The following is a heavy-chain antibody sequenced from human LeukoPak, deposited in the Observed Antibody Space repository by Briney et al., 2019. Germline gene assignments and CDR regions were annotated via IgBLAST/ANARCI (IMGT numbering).Heavy chain of an antibody. CDR1: GDSISTSSYS. CDR2: VFFSGNT. CDR3: ARARSWFDP. J-gene: IGHJ5*02. Sequence: SETLSLTCTVSGDSISTSSYSWGWIRHPPGKGLEWIGSVFFSGNTYYEPSLKSRVTISVATSTNQFSLNVRSVSAADTAVYYCARARSWFDPWGQGTLVTVSS. V-gene: IGHV4-39*07.